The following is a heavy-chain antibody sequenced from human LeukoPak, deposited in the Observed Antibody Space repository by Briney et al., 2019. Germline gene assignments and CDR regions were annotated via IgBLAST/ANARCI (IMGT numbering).Heavy chain of an antibody. CDR3: ARDPEWERYYFDY. J-gene: IGHJ4*02. D-gene: IGHD1-26*01. CDR2: ISSSSSYI. CDR1: GFTFSSYS. Sequence: PGGSLRLSCAASGFTFSSYSMTWVRQAPGKGLEWVSSISSSSSYIYYADSVKGRFTISRDNAKNSLYLQMNSLRAEDTAVYYCARDPEWERYYFDYWGQGTLVTVSS. V-gene: IGHV3-21*01.